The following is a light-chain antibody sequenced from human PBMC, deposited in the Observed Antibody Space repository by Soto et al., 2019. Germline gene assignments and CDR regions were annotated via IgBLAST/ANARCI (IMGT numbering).Light chain of an antibody. J-gene: IGKJ1*01. CDR2: GAS. CDR1: QSVSSNY. V-gene: IGKV3-20*01. CDR3: QQYGDSRT. Sequence: EFVLTQSPGTLSLSPGESATLSCRASQSVSSNYLAWDQQKPGQAPRLLIYGASSRATGIPDRFSGSGSGTDFTLTISRLDPEDFAVYYCQQYGDSRTFGQGTKVDIK.